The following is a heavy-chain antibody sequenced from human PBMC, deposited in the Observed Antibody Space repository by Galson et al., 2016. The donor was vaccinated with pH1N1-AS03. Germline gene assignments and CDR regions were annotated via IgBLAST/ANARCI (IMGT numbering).Heavy chain of an antibody. CDR1: GYGFNGYW. V-gene: IGHV5-51*03. CDR3: ARPAHYDSSGRDALDV. D-gene: IGHD3-22*01. CDR2: IFPGDSDT. J-gene: IGHJ3*01. Sequence: QSGAEVKKPGDSLKISCKSSGYGFNGYWTGWVRQMPGKGLEWMGIIFPGDSDTRYSPSFQGQVTISADKSTMTTYLQWRSLKASDTAIYYCARPAHYDSSGRDALDVWGQGTMLIVSS.